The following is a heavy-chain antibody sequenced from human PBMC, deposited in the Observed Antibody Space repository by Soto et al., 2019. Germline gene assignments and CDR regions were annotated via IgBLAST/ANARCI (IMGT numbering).Heavy chain of an antibody. CDR3: ARGAARRPDYYYYGMDV. CDR2: ISAYNGNT. J-gene: IGHJ6*02. CDR1: GYTFTSYG. D-gene: IGHD6-6*01. Sequence: ASVKVSCKASGYTFTSYGVSWVRQAPGQGLEWMGWISAYNGNTNYAQKLQGRVTMTTDASTSTAYMELRSLRSDDTAVYYCARGAARRPDYYYYGMDVWGQGTTVTVSS. V-gene: IGHV1-18*04.